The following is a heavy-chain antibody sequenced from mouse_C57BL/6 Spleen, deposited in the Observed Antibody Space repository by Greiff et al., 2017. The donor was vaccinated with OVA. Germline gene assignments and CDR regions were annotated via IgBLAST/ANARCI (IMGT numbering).Heavy chain of an antibody. V-gene: IGHV5-17*01. CDR1: GFTFSDYG. Sequence: DVKLVESGGGLVKPGGSLKLSCAASGFTFSDYGMHWVRQAPEKGLEWVAYISSGSSTIYYADTVKGRFTISRDNAKNTLFLQMTSLRSEDTAMYYCAKTTVVVRDWYFDVWGTGTTVTVSS. CDR3: AKTTVVVRDWYFDV. CDR2: ISSGSSTI. D-gene: IGHD1-1*01. J-gene: IGHJ1*03.